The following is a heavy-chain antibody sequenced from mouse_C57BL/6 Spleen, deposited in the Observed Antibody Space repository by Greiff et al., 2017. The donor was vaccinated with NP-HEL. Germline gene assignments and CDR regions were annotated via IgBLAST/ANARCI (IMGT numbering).Heavy chain of an antibody. CDR3: ARRNYDCFDY. CDR1: GYTFTSYW. J-gene: IGHJ2*01. CDR2: IDPSDSYT. V-gene: IGHV1-50*01. Sequence: QVQLQQPGAELVKPGASVKLSCKASGYTFTSYWMQWVKQRPGQGLEWIGEIDPSDSYTNYNQKFKGKATLTVDTSSSTAYMQLSSLTSEDSAVYYCARRNYDCFDYWGQGTTLTVSS. D-gene: IGHD2-4*01.